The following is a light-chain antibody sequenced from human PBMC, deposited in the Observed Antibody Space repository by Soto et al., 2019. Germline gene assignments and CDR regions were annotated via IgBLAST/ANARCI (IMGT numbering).Light chain of an antibody. Sequence: EIVLTQSPGTLSFSPVERGRLXGRASQSVSSDLAWYHQKPGQAPRLLIYGASTRATGIPARFSGSGSGTEFTLTINSLQSEDFAVYYCQQYNNWPRTFGQGTKVDIK. CDR1: QSVSSD. CDR2: GAS. V-gene: IGKV3-15*01. CDR3: QQYNNWPRT. J-gene: IGKJ1*01.